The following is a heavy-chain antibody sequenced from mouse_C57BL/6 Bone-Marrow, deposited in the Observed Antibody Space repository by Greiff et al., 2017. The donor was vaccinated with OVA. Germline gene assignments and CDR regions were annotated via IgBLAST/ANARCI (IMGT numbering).Heavy chain of an antibody. CDR2: INPSSGYT. Sequence: VKLMESGAELAKPGASVKLSCKASGYTFTSYWMHWVKQRPGQGLEWIGYINPSSGYTKYNQKFKDKATLTAAKSSSTAYMQLSSLTYEDSAVYYCAREILQFITLRDFDYWGQGTTLTVSS. CDR1: GYTFTSYW. J-gene: IGHJ2*01. D-gene: IGHD1-1*01. V-gene: IGHV1-7*01. CDR3: AREILQFITLRDFDY.